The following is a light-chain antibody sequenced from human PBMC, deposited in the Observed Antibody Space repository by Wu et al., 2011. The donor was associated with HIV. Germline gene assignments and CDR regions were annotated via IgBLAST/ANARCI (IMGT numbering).Light chain of an antibody. J-gene: IGKJ2*01. V-gene: IGKV3-20*01. CDR3: QQYGSSPYT. CDR2: GTS. CDR1: VSNTY. Sequence: VSNTYLAWYQQKPGQAPRLLIYGTSSRATGIPDRFSGSGSGTDFTLTISRLEPEDFAVYYCQQYGSSPYTFGQGTKLEIK.